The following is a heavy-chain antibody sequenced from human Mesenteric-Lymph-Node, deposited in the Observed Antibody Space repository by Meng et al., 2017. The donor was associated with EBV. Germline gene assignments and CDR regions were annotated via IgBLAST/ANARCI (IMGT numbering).Heavy chain of an antibody. CDR1: GYPFTDYD. V-gene: IGHV1-2*06. D-gene: IGHD5-24*01. CDR2: INPKSGET. Sequence: VELVQSGAAWKKAGASVKVSCKAHGYPFTDYDVDWVRQAPGQGLEWMGRINPKSGETNYAQKFQGRITLTRDTSISTAYMELSGLRYDDTAFYYCANDGFPFDYWGQGTLVTVSS. J-gene: IGHJ4*02. CDR3: ANDGFPFDY.